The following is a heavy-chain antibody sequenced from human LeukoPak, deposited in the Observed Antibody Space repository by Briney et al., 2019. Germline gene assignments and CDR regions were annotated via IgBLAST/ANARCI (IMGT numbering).Heavy chain of an antibody. V-gene: IGHV4-59*01. CDR1: GGSISSYY. Sequence: ETLSLTCTVSGGSISSYYWSWLRQPPGKGLEWIGYIYYSGSTNYNPSLKSRVTISVDTSKNQFSLKLSSVTAADTAVYYCASAYYYDSSGYYRWGQGTLVTVS. D-gene: IGHD3-22*01. J-gene: IGHJ4*02. CDR3: ASAYYYDSSGYYR. CDR2: IYYSGST.